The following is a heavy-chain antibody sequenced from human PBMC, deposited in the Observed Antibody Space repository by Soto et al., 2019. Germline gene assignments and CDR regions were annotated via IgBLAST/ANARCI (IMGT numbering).Heavy chain of an antibody. D-gene: IGHD2-15*01. Sequence: QVQLVESGGGVVQTGRSLRLSCAASGFTFSSYAMHWVRQAPGKGLEWVAVMSYDGTNKYYAGSVKGRFTISRDNSDNTVNLQMNSLRDEDTAVYYFARGNGGSCSSGMDDWGQGTLVTVSS. CDR3: ARGNGGSCSSGMDD. CDR2: MSYDGTNK. CDR1: GFTFSSYA. V-gene: IGHV3-30-3*01. J-gene: IGHJ4*02.